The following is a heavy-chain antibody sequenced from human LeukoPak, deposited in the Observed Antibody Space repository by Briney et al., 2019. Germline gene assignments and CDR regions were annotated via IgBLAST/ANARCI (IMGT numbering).Heavy chain of an antibody. V-gene: IGHV3-21*05. J-gene: IGHJ4*02. CDR2: ISSTSTDI. D-gene: IGHD3-10*01. CDR1: GFNFSRNS. Sequence: PGGSLRLSCAASGFNFSRNSMNWVRQAPGKGLEWISYISSTSTDIYYVDSVKGRFTISRDNAKNSLYLQMNSLRAEDTAIYYCARRGPYFDYWGQGILVTVSS. CDR3: ARRGPYFDY.